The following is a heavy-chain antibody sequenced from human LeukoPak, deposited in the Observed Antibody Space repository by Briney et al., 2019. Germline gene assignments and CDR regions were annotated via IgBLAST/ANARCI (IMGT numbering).Heavy chain of an antibody. CDR2: IHYSGIT. Sequence: ASETLSLTCAVSGGSIGGYYWSWIRQPPGKGLEYIGYIHYSGITNYNPSLKSRVTLSVDTSKNQFSLKLSSVTAADTAVYYCARHGYLGGPDFDYWGQGTLVTVSS. V-gene: IGHV4-59*08. J-gene: IGHJ4*02. CDR3: ARHGYLGGPDFDY. D-gene: IGHD2-2*03. CDR1: GGSIGGYY.